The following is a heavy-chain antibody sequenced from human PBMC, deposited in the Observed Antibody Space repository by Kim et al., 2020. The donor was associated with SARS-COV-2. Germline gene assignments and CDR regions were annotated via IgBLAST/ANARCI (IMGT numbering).Heavy chain of an antibody. J-gene: IGHJ4*02. CDR1: GYSFTSYW. V-gene: IGHV5-51*01. CDR2: IYPGDSDT. Sequence: GESLKISCKGSGYSFTSYWIGWVRQMPGKGLEWMGIIYPGDSDTRYSPSFQGQVTISADKSISTAYLQWSSLKASDTAMYYCARHVRGSGSYYNVGYFDYWGQGTLVTVSS. D-gene: IGHD3-10*01. CDR3: ARHVRGSGSYYNVGYFDY.